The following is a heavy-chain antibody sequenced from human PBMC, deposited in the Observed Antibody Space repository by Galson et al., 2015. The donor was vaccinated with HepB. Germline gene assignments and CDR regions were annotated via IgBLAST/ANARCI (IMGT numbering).Heavy chain of an antibody. CDR3: ARDAMGAFDI. J-gene: IGHJ3*02. Sequence: TLSLTCTVSGGSISSGGYYWSWIRQHPGKGLEWIGYIYYSGSTYYNPSLKSRVTISVDTSKDQFSLKLSSVTAADTAVYYCARDAMGAFDIWGQGTMVTVSS. V-gene: IGHV4-31*03. D-gene: IGHD5-18*01. CDR1: GGSISSGGYY. CDR2: IYYSGST.